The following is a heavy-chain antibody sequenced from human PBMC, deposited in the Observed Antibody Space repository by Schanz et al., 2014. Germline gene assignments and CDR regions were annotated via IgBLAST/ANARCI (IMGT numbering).Heavy chain of an antibody. J-gene: IGHJ4*02. V-gene: IGHV1-2*06. CDR1: GYTVPHPS. CDR3: AKGAGAGWYYAFDW. D-gene: IGHD6-19*01. Sequence: QVQVIQSGPEVKKPGASFPFSCTSSGYTVPHPSFPFFLQAPGQGLEWMGRISPSSGGTNYAQNFQGRVTMTTDTATSTAYMELRSLRFDDTAVYYCAKGAGAGWYYAFDWWGQGTLVTVSS. CDR2: ISPSSGGT.